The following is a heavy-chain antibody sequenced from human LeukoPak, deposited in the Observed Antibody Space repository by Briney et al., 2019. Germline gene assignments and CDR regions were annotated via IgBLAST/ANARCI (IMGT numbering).Heavy chain of an antibody. V-gene: IGHV3-48*02. D-gene: IGHD3-3*01. CDR2: IGSTSSPI. CDR3: ARGRSGYDFYY. Sequence: GGSLRLSCAAFAFTFSRYTMDWVSQAPGKGLEWISYIGSTSSPIYYAESVKGRFTISRDTAKNSLYLQMNSLRDEDTAVYYCARGRSGYDFYYWGQGTLVAVSS. CDR1: AFTFSRYT. J-gene: IGHJ4*02.